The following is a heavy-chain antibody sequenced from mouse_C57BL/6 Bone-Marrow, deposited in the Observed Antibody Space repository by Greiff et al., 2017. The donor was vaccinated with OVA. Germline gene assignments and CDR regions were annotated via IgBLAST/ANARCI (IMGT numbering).Heavy chain of an antibody. J-gene: IGHJ2*01. D-gene: IGHD1-1*01. V-gene: IGHV1-53*01. CDR3: ARPITTVGYCDY. CDR2: INPSNGGT. CDR1: GYTFTSYW. Sequence: VQLQQSGTGLVKPGASVKLSCKASGYTFTSYWMHWVKQRPGQGLEWIGNINPSNGGTNYNEKFKSKATLTVDKSSSTAYMQLSSLTSEDSAVYYCARPITTVGYCDYWGQGTTLTVSS.